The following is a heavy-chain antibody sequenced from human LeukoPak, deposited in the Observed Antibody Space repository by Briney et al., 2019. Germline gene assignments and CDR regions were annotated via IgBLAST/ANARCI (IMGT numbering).Heavy chain of an antibody. V-gene: IGHV4-59*01. J-gene: IGHJ4*02. CDR3: ARAYSGYDLGY. CDR1: GGSISSYY. CDR2: IYYSGST. D-gene: IGHD5-12*01. Sequence: SEALSLTCTVSGGSISSYYWSWIRQPPGKGLEWIGYIYYSGSTNYNPSLKSRVTISVDTSKNQFSLKLSSVTAADTAVYYCARAYSGYDLGYWGQGTLVTVSS.